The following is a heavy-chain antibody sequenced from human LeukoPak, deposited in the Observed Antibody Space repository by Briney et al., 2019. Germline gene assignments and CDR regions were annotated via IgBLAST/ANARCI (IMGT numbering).Heavy chain of an antibody. CDR1: GFTFSTYS. CDR3: AKEYSGSFSPFPSYFDY. Sequence: GGSLRLSCAASGFTFSTYSMNWVRQAPGRGLEWVSSISSSSSYIYYADSVKGRFTISRDYAKNSLYLQMNSLRAEDTAIYYCAKEYSGSFSPFPSYFDYWGQGTLVTVSS. CDR2: ISSSSSYI. D-gene: IGHD1-26*01. V-gene: IGHV3-21*04. J-gene: IGHJ4*02.